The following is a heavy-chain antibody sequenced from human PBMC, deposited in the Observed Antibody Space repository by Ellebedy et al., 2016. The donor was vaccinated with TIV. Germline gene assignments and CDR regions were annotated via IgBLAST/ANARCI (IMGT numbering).Heavy chain of an antibody. CDR1: GGSINSFY. J-gene: IGHJ6*03. Sequence: SETLSLTCTVSGGSINSFYWSWIRQPPGKGLEWIGYISYSIYYSGSTNYNPSLMSRVTITVDASKNQFSLQLSSVTAADSAVYYCARHAATAGNPNMDVWGRGTTVTVSS. V-gene: IGHV4-59*08. CDR3: ARHAATAGNPNMDV. D-gene: IGHD4-23*01. CDR2: ISYSIYYSGST.